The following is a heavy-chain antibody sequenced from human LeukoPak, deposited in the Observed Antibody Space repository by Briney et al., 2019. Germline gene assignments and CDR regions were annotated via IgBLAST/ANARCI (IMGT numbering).Heavy chain of an antibody. CDR1: GYTFSKYW. V-gene: IGHV3-74*01. CDR2: INTDGTVT. CDR3: ATKQWLAPPPDS. D-gene: IGHD6-19*01. J-gene: IGHJ4*02. Sequence: GGSLRLSCAASGYTFSKYWMLWVRQAPGQGLESVARINTDGTVTTYADSVKGRFTVSRDNVDNTMFLQMNSVRDEDTAVYYCATKQWLAPPPDSWGQGIPVTVSS.